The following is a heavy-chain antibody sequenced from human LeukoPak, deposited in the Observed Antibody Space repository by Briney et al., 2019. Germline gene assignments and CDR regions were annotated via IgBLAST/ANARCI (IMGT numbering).Heavy chain of an antibody. CDR1: GYTFTGYY. CDR3: VRVPGDDYYFDY. CDR2: INPNSGGT. D-gene: IGHD7-27*01. Sequence: ASVKVSCKASGYTFTGYYMHWVRQAPGQGLEWMGWINPNSGGTNYAQKFQGRVTMTRDTSISTAYMELSRLRSDDTAVYYCVRVPGDDYYFDYWGQGTLVTVSS. J-gene: IGHJ4*02. V-gene: IGHV1-2*02.